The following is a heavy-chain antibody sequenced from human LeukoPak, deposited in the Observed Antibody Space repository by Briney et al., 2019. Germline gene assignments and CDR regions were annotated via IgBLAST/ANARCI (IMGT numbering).Heavy chain of an antibody. CDR3: AKDMYGSGTSDAFDI. V-gene: IGHV3-9*03. CDR2: ISWNSGSI. CDR1: GFTFDDYA. J-gene: IGHJ3*02. Sequence: PGGSLRLSCAASGFTFDDYAMHWVRQAPGKGLEWVSGISWNSGSIGYADSVKGRFTISRDNAKNSLYLQMNSLRAEDMALYYCAKDMYGSGTSDAFDIWGQWTMVTVSS. D-gene: IGHD3-10*01.